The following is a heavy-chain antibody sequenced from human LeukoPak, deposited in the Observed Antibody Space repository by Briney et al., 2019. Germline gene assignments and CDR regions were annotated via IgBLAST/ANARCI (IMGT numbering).Heavy chain of an antibody. D-gene: IGHD3-16*01. Sequence: GGSLRLSCAASGFAFGSHAMHWVRQAPGKGPEWVTFISHDGRIQSYTDSVRGRFTISRDNSKNTLSLQMSSLRAEDTAVYYCARVYGGSWFDPWGQGTLVTVSS. J-gene: IGHJ5*02. CDR1: GFAFGSHA. CDR3: ARVYGGSWFDP. V-gene: IGHV3-30*04. CDR2: ISHDGRIQ.